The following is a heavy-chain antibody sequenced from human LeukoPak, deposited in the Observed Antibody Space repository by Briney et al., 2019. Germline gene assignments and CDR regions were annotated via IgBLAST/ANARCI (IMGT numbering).Heavy chain of an antibody. CDR1: GFSFSNYA. Sequence: GGSLRLSCAASGFSFSNYAVDWVRQAPGKGLEWVAIISYDGSNTYYAESVKARFTISRDNSKNTLYLQMNSLRAEDTALYYCAKDPALYCSGGSCYESWGQGTLVTVSS. CDR2: ISYDGSNT. D-gene: IGHD2-15*01. V-gene: IGHV3-30*04. J-gene: IGHJ5*02. CDR3: AKDPALYCSGGSCYES.